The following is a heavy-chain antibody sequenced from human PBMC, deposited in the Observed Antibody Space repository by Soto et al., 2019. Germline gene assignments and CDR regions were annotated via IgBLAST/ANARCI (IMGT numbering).Heavy chain of an antibody. J-gene: IGHJ5*02. CDR3: ARGVGSGSYYNQYNWFDP. D-gene: IGHD3-10*01. CDR1: GYTFTNYG. V-gene: IGHV1-18*01. Sequence: QVQLVQSGAEVKKPGASVKVSCKASGYTFTNYGISWVRQAPGQGLEWMGWISAYNGNTKYAQKLQGRVTMTTDTSTSTDYMELRSLRSDDKAVYYCARGVGSGSYYNQYNWFDPWGQGTLVTVSS. CDR2: ISAYNGNT.